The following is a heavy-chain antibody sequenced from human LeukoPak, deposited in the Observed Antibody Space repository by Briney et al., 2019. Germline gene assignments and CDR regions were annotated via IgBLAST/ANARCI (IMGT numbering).Heavy chain of an antibody. J-gene: IGHJ4*02. CDR2: ISSSSHYI. Sequence: GGSLRLSCATAGFIFSNYDMNWVRQAPGKGLEWVSSISSSSHYIYYADSVQGRFTISRDNAKNSLYLQMNSLRAEDTAVYYCARGQGYYSASGSSVYFDYWGQGTLVTVSS. V-gene: IGHV3-21*01. CDR3: ARGQGYYSASGSSVYFDY. D-gene: IGHD3-10*01. CDR1: GFIFSNYD.